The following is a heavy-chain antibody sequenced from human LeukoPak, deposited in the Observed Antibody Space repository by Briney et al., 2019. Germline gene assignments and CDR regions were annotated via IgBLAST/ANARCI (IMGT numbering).Heavy chain of an antibody. CDR1: GFTFSSYA. J-gene: IGHJ4*02. Sequence: GGSLRLSCAASGFTFSSYAMHWVRQAPGKGLEWAAVISYDGSNKYYADSVKGRFTISRDNSKNTLYLQMNSLRAEDTAVYYCAREGRYGDYVDYFDYWGQGTLVTVSS. D-gene: IGHD4-17*01. CDR2: ISYDGSNK. CDR3: AREGRYGDYVDYFDY. V-gene: IGHV3-30*04.